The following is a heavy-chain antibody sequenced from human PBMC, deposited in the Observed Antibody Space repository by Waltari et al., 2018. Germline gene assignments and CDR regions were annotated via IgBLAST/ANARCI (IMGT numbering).Heavy chain of an antibody. V-gene: IGHV3-23*04. J-gene: IGHJ4*02. CDR1: GFTFNSYA. CDR3: ARVWGSYRSFDY. D-gene: IGHD3-16*02. CDR2: LSASGDTI. Sequence: EVQLVESGGGLVQPGGSLRLSCAASGFTFNSYALSWVRQAPGKGLELVSALSASGDTIYYADSVKGRFTISRDNARNTVYLQMSSLSAEDTAVYYCARVWGSYRSFDYWGQGTLVTVSS.